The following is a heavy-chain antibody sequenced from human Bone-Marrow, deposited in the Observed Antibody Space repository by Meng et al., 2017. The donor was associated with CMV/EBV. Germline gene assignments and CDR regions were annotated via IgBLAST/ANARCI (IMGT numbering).Heavy chain of an antibody. CDR3: ATLGYCSSTSCSLYYYYGMDV. Sequence: GGSLRLSCAASGFTFSSYGMHWVRQAPGKGLEWVAVIWYDGSNKYYADSVKGRFTISRDNSKNTLYLQMNSLRAEDTAVYYCATLGYCSSTSCSLYYYYGMDVWGQGTTVTVSS. CDR2: IWYDGSNK. J-gene: IGHJ6*02. CDR1: GFTFSSYG. D-gene: IGHD2-2*01. V-gene: IGHV3-30*02.